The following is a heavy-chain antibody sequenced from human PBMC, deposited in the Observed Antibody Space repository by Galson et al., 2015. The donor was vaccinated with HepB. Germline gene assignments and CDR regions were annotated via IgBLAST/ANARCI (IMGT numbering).Heavy chain of an antibody. V-gene: IGHV3-30-3*01. CDR3: AREGQWLAPGAFDI. D-gene: IGHD6-19*01. CDR1: GFTFSNYA. Sequence: SLRLSCAASGFTFSNYALHWVRQAPGKGLEWVTIISKDGINKYNADSLKGRFTVSRDNSKSTLFLQMDNLRPEDTAVYYCAREGQWLAPGAFDIWGQGTMVTVSS. CDR2: ISKDGINK. J-gene: IGHJ3*02.